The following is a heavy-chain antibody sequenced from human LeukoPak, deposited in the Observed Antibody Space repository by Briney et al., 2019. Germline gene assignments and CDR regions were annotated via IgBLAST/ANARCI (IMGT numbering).Heavy chain of an antibody. J-gene: IGHJ4*02. D-gene: IGHD2-2*01. CDR3: TREVVVPAATYYFDY. Sequence: GGSLRLSCTASGFTFGDYAMSWVRQAPGKGLEWVGFIRSKAYGGTTEYAASVKGRFTISRDDSKSIAYMQMNSLKTEDTAVYYCTREVVVPAATYYFDYWGQGTLVTVSS. CDR2: IRSKAYGGTT. CDR1: GFTFGDYA. V-gene: IGHV3-49*04.